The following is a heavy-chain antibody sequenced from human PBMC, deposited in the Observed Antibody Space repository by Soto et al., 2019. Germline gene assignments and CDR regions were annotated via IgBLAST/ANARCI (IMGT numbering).Heavy chain of an antibody. J-gene: IGHJ6*02. V-gene: IGHV3-23*01. CDR1: GFTFSSYA. D-gene: IGHD2-8*01. CDR3: AKASPLVLNSYYYGMDV. CDR2: ISGSGGST. Sequence: GGSLRLSCAASGFTFSSYAMSWVRQAPGKGLEWVSAISGSGGSTYYADSVKGRFTISRDNSKNTLYLQMNSLRAEDTAVYYCAKASPLVLNSYYYGMDVWGQGTTVTVSS.